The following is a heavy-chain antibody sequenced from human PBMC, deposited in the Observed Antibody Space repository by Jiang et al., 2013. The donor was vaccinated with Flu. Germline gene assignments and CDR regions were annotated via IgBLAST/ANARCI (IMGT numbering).Heavy chain of an antibody. V-gene: IGHV6-1*01. CDR1: GDSVSSNSAA. D-gene: IGHD6-19*01. CDR3: ARGGPIAVAGVDDAFDI. Sequence: QTLSLTCAISGDSVSSNSAAWNWIRQSPSRGLEWLGRTYYKSKWCNDYAVSVKSRITINPDTSKNQFSLQLNSVTPEDTAVYYCARGGPIAVAGVDDAFDIWGRGTLVTVSS. J-gene: IGHJ3*02. CDR2: TYYKSKWCN.